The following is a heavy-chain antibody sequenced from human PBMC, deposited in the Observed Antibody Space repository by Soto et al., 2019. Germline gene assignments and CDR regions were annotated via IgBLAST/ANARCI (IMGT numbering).Heavy chain of an antibody. V-gene: IGHV1-69*06. D-gene: IGHD1-7*01. CDR3: ARDMTRTVVPYFDF. J-gene: IGHJ4*02. CDR2: ITPISGAA. CDR1: GGTFSNYV. Sequence: QVQLVQSGAEVKKPGSSVKVSCKASGGTFSNYVVNWVRQAPGQGLEWMGRITPISGAANYAQKFQGRVTITADKSTSTSYMELSSLRSEDRAVYYCARDMTRTVVPYFDFWGQGTLVTVSS.